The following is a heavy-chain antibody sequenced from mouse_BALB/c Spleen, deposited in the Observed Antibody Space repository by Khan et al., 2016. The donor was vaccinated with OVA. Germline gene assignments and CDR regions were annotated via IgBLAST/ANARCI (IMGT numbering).Heavy chain of an antibody. Sequence: QIQLVQSGPELKKPGETVNISCKASGYTFTNYGMTWVKQAPGKALKWMGWINTYTGEPTYADDFKGRFAFSLETSASTAYLQINNLENEDTATYFCARVGNYWYFDVWGAGTTVTVSS. D-gene: IGHD2-1*01. CDR3: ARVGNYWYFDV. J-gene: IGHJ1*01. CDR2: INTYTGEP. CDR1: GYTFTNYG. V-gene: IGHV9-3-1*01.